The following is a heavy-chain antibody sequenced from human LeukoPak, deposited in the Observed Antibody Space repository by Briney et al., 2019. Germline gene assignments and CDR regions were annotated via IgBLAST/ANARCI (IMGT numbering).Heavy chain of an antibody. D-gene: IGHD6-19*01. CDR1: GGSFSGYY. CDR2: INHSGST. CDR3: ARGQRGIAVAGRPYYFDY. V-gene: IGHV4-34*01. Sequence: SETLSLTCAVYGGSFSGYYWSRIRQPPGKGLEWIGEINHSGSTNYNPSLKSRVTISVDTSKNQFSLKLSSVTAADTAVYYCARGQRGIAVAGRPYYFDYWGQGTLVTVSS. J-gene: IGHJ4*02.